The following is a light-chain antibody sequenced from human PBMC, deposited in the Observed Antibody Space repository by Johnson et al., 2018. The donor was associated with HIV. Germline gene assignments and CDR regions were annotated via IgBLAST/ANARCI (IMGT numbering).Light chain of an antibody. CDR3: GTWDSSLNAYV. CDR2: DTI. Sequence: QSVLTQPPSVSAAPGQKVSISCSGNSCDIGNNYVSSHQQLPGTAPKLLIYDTIKRHSGIPDRFSGSKSGTSATLGITGLQTGDEADYYCGTWDSSLNAYVFGAATKVAVL. CDR1: SCDIGNNY. V-gene: IGLV1-51*01. J-gene: IGLJ1*01.